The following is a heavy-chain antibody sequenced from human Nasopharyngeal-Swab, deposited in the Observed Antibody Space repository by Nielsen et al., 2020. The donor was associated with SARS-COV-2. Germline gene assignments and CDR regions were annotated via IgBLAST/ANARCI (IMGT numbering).Heavy chain of an antibody. CDR1: GGSFNEYY. J-gene: IGHJ3*02. Sequence: GSLRLSCGVSGGSFNEYYWSWIRQSPDKGLEWIGAINHSDRTIHNPSLKRRLTISVDTSKSQFSLELGSVTATDTAVYYCARDDGNSNAFDIWGQGTMVTVSS. CDR2: INHSDRT. CDR3: ARDDGNSNAFDI. D-gene: IGHD2/OR15-2a*01. V-gene: IGHV4-34*01.